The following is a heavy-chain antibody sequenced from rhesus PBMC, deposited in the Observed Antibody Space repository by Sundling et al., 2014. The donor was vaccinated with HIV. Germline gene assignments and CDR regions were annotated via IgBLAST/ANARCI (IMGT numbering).Heavy chain of an antibody. CDR1: GNSITSGFG. Sequence: QVQLQESGPGLVKPSETLSLTCAVSGNSITSGFGWSWIRQPPGEGLEYIGYISGSSGSTNYNPSLKSRVTISKDTSKNQFSLKLSSVTAADTAVYYCARDGYCAGSGCFPFDYWGQGVLVTVSS. V-gene: IGHV4-99*02. D-gene: IGHD2-21*01. CDR2: ISGSSGST. CDR3: ARDGYCAGSGCFPFDY. J-gene: IGHJ4*01.